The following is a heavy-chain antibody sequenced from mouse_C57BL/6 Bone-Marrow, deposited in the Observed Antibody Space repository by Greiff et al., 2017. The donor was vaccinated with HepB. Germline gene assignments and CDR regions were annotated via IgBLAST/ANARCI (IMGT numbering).Heavy chain of an antibody. Sequence: EVQLQQPGPELVKPGASVKISCKASGYTFTDYYMNWVKQSHGKSLEWIGDINPNNGGTSYNQKFKGKATLTVDKSSSTAYMGLRSLTSEDSAVDYCARKGWLGWYFDVWGTGTTVTVSS. D-gene: IGHD2-3*01. CDR1: GYTFTDYY. J-gene: IGHJ1*03. V-gene: IGHV1-26*01. CDR2: INPNNGGT. CDR3: ARKGWLGWYFDV.